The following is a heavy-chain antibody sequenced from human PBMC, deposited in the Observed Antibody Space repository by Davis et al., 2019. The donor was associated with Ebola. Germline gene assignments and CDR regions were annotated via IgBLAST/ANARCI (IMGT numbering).Heavy chain of an antibody. Sequence: GGSLRLSCAASGFTFSSYWMSWVRQAPGKGLEWVANIKQDGSEKYYVDSVKGRFTISRDNSKNTLYLQMNSLRAEDTAVYYCAKDRARYCSSTSCYLVDYWGQGTLVTVSS. CDR1: GFTFSSYW. V-gene: IGHV3-7*01. D-gene: IGHD2-2*01. CDR3: AKDRARYCSSTSCYLVDY. CDR2: IKQDGSEK. J-gene: IGHJ4*02.